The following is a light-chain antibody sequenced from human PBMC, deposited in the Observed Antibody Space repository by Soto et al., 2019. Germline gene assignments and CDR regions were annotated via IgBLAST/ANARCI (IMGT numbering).Light chain of an antibody. CDR1: QGISRY. CDR3: QQYYSYPS. J-gene: IGKJ4*01. V-gene: IGKV1-8*01. CDR2: AAS. Sequence: AIRMTQSPSSFSASTGARVTITCRASQGISRYLAWYQQKPGKAPKLLIYAASTLQSGVPSRFSGSGSGTDFTLTVSCLQSEDFATYYCQQYYSYPSFGGGTKVEIK.